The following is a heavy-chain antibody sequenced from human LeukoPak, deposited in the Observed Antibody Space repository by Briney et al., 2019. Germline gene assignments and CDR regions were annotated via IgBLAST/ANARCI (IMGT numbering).Heavy chain of an antibody. V-gene: IGHV4-38-2*02. Sequence: SETLSLTCTVSGYSISSGYYWGWIRQPPGNGLEWIGSIYHSGSTYYNPSLKSRVTISVDTSKNQFSLKLSSVTAADTAVYYCARNTTSYCSSTSCAPHNWFDPWGQGTLVTASS. CDR2: IYHSGST. J-gene: IGHJ5*02. D-gene: IGHD2-2*01. CDR1: GYSISSGYY. CDR3: ARNTTSYCSSTSCAPHNWFDP.